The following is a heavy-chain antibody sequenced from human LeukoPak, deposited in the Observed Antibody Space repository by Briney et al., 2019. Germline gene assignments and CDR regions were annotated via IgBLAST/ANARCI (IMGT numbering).Heavy chain of an antibody. CDR1: GYTFTGYY. CDR3: AREGGRIPSHIVVVTAREGAFDI. D-gene: IGHD2-21*02. V-gene: IGHV1-2*02. CDR2: INPNSGGT. Sequence: ASVTVSCKASGYTFTGYYMHWVRQAPGQGLEWMGWINPNSGGTNYAQKFQGRVTMTRDTSISTAYMELSRLRSDDTAVYYCAREGGRIPSHIVVVTAREGAFDIWGQGTMVTVSS. J-gene: IGHJ3*02.